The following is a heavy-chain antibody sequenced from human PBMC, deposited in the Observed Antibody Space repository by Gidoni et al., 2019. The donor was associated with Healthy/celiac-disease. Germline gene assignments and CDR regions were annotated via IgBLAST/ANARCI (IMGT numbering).Heavy chain of an antibody. D-gene: IGHD3-3*01. J-gene: IGHJ6*02. CDR2: IYRGGST. CDR3: ARGDGSYDFWSGFQNYGMDV. V-gene: IGHV3-53*01. Sequence: EVQLVESGGGLIQPGGSLRLSCAASGFTVSSNYTRWVRQAPGQGLEWVSVIYRGGSTYYADSVNGRFTISRDNSKNTLYLQMNSLRAEDTAVYYCARGDGSYDFWSGFQNYGMDVWGQGTTVTVSS. CDR1: GFTVSSNY.